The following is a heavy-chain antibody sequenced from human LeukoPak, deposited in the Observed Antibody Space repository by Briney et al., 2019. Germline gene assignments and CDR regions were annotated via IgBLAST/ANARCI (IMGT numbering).Heavy chain of an antibody. J-gene: IGHJ4*02. Sequence: ASVKVSCKTSGYTFSNYYMHWVRQAPGQGLEWMGLIGPAGTNTNYAQRFRGRVTVTRDTSTTTVYMELSSLSYEDTAVYYCAREESGGFFDYWGQGTLVTVSS. CDR2: IGPAGTNT. CDR1: GYTFSNYY. CDR3: AREESGGFFDY. V-gene: IGHV1-46*01. D-gene: IGHD2-8*02.